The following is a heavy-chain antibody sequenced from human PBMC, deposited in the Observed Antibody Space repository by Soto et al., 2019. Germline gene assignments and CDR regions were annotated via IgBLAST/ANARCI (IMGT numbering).Heavy chain of an antibody. CDR2: IYYSGST. CDR1: GGSVSSGSYY. V-gene: IGHV4-61*01. Sequence: QVQLQESGPGLVKPSETLSLTCTVSGGSVSSGSYYWSWIRQPPGKGLEWIGYIYYSGSTNYNPSLTSRVTISVDTSKNQFSLKLSSVTAADTAVYYCARDSPRSGSTIDYWGQGTLVTVSS. CDR3: ARDSPRSGSTIDY. D-gene: IGHD5-12*01. J-gene: IGHJ4*02.